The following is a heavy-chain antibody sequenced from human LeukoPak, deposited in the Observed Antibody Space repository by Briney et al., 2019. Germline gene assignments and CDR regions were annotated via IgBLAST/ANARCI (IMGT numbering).Heavy chain of an antibody. Sequence: PGGSLRLSCAASGFTFSSYAMSWVRQAPGKGLEWVSAISGSGGSTYYADSVKGGFTISRDNSKNTLYLQMNSLRAEDTAVYYCAKDPNRSSWQYFDYWGQGTLVTVSS. CDR2: ISGSGGST. CDR1: GFTFSSYA. J-gene: IGHJ4*02. CDR3: AKDPNRSSWQYFDY. D-gene: IGHD6-13*01. V-gene: IGHV3-23*01.